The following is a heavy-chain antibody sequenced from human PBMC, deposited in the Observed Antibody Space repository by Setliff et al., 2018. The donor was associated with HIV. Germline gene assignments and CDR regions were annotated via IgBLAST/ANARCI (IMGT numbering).Heavy chain of an antibody. V-gene: IGHV3-23*01. CDR2: ITQNRLRT. CDR3: AKGYTYFDY. Sequence: GGSLRLSCTASGFKCDSEIMIWVRQSPGKGPEWVSAITQNRLRTSYADSVKGRFTSSRDKSKNTLYLQVNSLRAADTAVYYCAKGYTYFDYWGQGTPVTVSS. D-gene: IGHD1-1*01. J-gene: IGHJ4*02. CDR1: GFKCDSEI.